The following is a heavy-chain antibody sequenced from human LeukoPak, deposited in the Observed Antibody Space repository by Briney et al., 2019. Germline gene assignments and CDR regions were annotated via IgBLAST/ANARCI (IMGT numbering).Heavy chain of an antibody. Sequence: PSETLSLTCAVSGYSTSSGYYWGWIRQPPGKGLEWIGSIYHSGSTYYNPSLKSRVTISVDTSKNQFSLKLSSVTAADTAVYYCARGSGSYFKDRYFDLWGRGTLVTVSS. J-gene: IGHJ2*01. CDR1: GYSTSSGYY. V-gene: IGHV4-38-2*01. D-gene: IGHD1-26*01. CDR3: ARGSGSYFKDRYFDL. CDR2: IYHSGST.